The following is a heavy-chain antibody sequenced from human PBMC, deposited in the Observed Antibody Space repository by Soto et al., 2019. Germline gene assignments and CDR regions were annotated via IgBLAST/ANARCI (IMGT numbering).Heavy chain of an antibody. D-gene: IGHD2-8*02. Sequence: GGSLRLSCAASGFTFSSYAMSWVRQAPGKGLEWVSAISGSNNYTYYTDSVKGRFTISRDNSKNTLYLQMNGLRAEDTALYFCAKGPHTGPLYYFDYWGQGTLVTVSS. V-gene: IGHV3-23*01. CDR3: AKGPHTGPLYYFDY. CDR1: GFTFSSYA. J-gene: IGHJ4*02. CDR2: ISGSNNYT.